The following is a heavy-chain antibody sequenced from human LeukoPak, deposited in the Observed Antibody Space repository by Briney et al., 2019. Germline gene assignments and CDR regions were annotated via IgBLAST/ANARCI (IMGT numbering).Heavy chain of an antibody. V-gene: IGHV3-30*18. CDR2: ISYDGSNK. Sequence: GGSLRLSCAASGFTLSSYGMHWVRQAPGKGLEWVAVISYDGSNKYYADSVKGRFTISRDNSKNTLYLQMNSLRAEDTAVYYCAKDSWRSTTVTTRGIYYYYGMDVWGQGTTVTVSS. D-gene: IGHD4-17*01. J-gene: IGHJ6*02. CDR3: AKDSWRSTTVTTRGIYYYYGMDV. CDR1: GFTLSSYG.